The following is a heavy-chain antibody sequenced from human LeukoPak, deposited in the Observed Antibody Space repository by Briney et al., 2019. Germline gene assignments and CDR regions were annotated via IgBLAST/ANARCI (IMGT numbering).Heavy chain of an antibody. CDR1: GFTFSSYW. CDR2: IKQDGSEK. CDR3: ARAIGKSEGY. Sequence: GGSLRLSCAASGFTFSSYWMTWVRQAPGKGREWVANIKQDGSEKYYVESVKGRFTISRDNAKSSLYLQMDSLRAEDTAVYYCARAIGKSEGYWGQGTLVTVSS. J-gene: IGHJ4*02. D-gene: IGHD4-23*01. V-gene: IGHV3-7*01.